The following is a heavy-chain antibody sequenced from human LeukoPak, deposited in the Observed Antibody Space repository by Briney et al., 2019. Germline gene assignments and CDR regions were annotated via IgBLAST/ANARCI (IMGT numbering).Heavy chain of an antibody. D-gene: IGHD3-10*01. CDR3: ARGSGSLYYYYYMDV. CDR1: GFTFSSYG. J-gene: IGHJ6*03. V-gene: IGHV3-23*01. CDR2: ISGSGGST. Sequence: PGGTLRLSCAASGFTFSSYGMSWVRQAPGKGLEWVSAISGSGGSTYYADSVKGRFTISRDNAKNTLYLQMNSLRAEDTAVYYCARGSGSLYYYYYMDVWGKGTTVTISS.